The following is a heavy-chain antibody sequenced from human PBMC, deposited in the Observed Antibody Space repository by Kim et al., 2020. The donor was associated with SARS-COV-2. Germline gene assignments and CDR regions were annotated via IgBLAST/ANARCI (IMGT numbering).Heavy chain of an antibody. Sequence: GGSLRLSCAASGFTFSSYGMHWVRQAPGKGLEWVAVISYDGSNKYYADSVKGRFTISRDNSKNTLYLQMNSLRAEDTAVYYCAKDKGGAAFDYWGQGTLVTVSS. CDR2: ISYDGSNK. D-gene: IGHD1-26*01. V-gene: IGHV3-30*18. CDR3: AKDKGGAAFDY. J-gene: IGHJ4*02. CDR1: GFTFSSYG.